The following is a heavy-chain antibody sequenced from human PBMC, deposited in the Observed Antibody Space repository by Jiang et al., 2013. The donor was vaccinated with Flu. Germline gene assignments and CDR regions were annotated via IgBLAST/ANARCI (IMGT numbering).Heavy chain of an antibody. CDR1: GFNFNSYS. Sequence: VQLVESGGDLVQPGGSLRLSCAASGFNFNSYSMNWVRQAPGKGLEWISFIASSGSPIYYADSVKGRFTISRDNAKKTLYLQMNSLRAEDTALYYCARLGVEMATRAPSDYWGQGTLVAVSS. J-gene: IGHJ4*02. V-gene: IGHV3-48*01. CDR3: ARLGVEMATRAPSDY. D-gene: IGHD5-24*01. CDR2: IASSGSPI.